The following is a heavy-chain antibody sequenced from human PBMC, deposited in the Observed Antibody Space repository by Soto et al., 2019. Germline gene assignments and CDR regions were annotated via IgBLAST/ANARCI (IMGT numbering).Heavy chain of an antibody. Sequence: ASVKVSCKASGYTFTSYAMHWVRQAPGQRLEWMGWINAGNGNTKYSQKFQGRVTITRDTSASTAYMELSSLRSEDTAVYYCARVKKVPILHKGWFAPWGKGPLVPVSS. J-gene: IGHJ5*02. CDR1: GYTFTSYA. CDR3: ARVKKVPILHKGWFAP. V-gene: IGHV1-3*01. D-gene: IGHD2-2*01. CDR2: INAGNGNT.